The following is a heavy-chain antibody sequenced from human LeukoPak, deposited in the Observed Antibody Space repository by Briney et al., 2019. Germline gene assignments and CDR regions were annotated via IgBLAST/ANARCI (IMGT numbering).Heavy chain of an antibody. Sequence: SETLSLTCDVSGGSISSTNWWSWVRQPPGQGLEWIGEISLTGETNYNPSLNGRVTMSLDKSRNQLSLKLTSVTAADTAIYYCPRESGAFRPFGYWGQGTLVIVPP. CDR3: PRESGAFRPFGY. CDR2: ISLTGET. D-gene: IGHD1-26*01. V-gene: IGHV4-4*02. J-gene: IGHJ4*02. CDR1: GGSISSTNW.